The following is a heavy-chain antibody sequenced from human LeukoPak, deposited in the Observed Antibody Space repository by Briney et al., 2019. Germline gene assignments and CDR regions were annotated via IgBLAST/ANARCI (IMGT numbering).Heavy chain of an antibody. D-gene: IGHD3-9*01. CDR1: GFTFDDYA. CDR2: ISWNSGSI. V-gene: IGHV3-9*01. Sequence: GGSLRLSCAASGFTFDDYAMHWVRQAPGKGLEWVSGISWNSGSIGYADSVKGRFTISRDNAKNSLYLQMNSLRAEDTALYYCAKTHYDILTGYSPNYYYYGMDVWGQGTTVTVSS. CDR3: AKTHYDILTGYSPNYYYYGMDV. J-gene: IGHJ6*02.